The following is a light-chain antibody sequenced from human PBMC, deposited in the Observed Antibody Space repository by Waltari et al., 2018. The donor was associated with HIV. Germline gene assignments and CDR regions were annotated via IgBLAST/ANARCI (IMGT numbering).Light chain of an antibody. CDR1: SSTIGLNS. J-gene: IGLJ2*01. CDR3: AAWDDSLSGVI. V-gene: IGLV1-47*01. Sequence: QSVLTQPPSASGTPGQRLTISCSGSSSTIGLNSVSWYLQLPGTAPKLLIYRNNQRPSGVPDRFSGSKAGTSASLAISGLRSDDEGDYYCAAWDDSLSGVIFGGGTKLTVL. CDR2: RNN.